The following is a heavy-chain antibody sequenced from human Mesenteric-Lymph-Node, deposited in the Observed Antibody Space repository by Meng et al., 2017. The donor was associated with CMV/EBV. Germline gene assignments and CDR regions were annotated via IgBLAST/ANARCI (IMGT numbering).Heavy chain of an antibody. CDR1: GFTFSAYS. V-gene: IGHV3-21*03. CDR3: TADLTQVSRWLLGY. CDR2: ISSSGGYI. D-gene: IGHD3-22*01. J-gene: IGHJ4*02. Sequence: GESLKISCATSGFTFSAYSMNWVRQAPGKGLEWVSSISSSGGYIYYADSVKGRSTISRDNAKNSLYLQMNSLRAEDTAVYYCTADLTQVSRWLLGYWGQGTLVTVSS.